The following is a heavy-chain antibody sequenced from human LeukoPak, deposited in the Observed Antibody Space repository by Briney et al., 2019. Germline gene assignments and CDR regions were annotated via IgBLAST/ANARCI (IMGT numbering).Heavy chain of an antibody. CDR2: ISSSSSYI. CDR1: GFTFSSYS. D-gene: IGHD3-3*01. CDR3: ARDPTDFWSGYRPSYYYYYGMDV. Sequence: RGSLRLSCAASGFTFSSYSMNWVRQAPGKGLEWVSSISSSSSYIYYADSVKGRFTISRDNAKNSLYLQMNSLRAEDTAVYYCARDPTDFWSGYRPSYYYYYGMDVWGQGTTVTVSS. J-gene: IGHJ6*02. V-gene: IGHV3-21*01.